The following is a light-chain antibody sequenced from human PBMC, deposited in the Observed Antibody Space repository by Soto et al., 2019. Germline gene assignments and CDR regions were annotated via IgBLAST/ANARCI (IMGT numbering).Light chain of an antibody. J-gene: IGKJ5*01. CDR2: AAS. CDR3: QQTYTTGIT. V-gene: IGKV1-39*01. CDR1: QSISSY. Sequence: IKMAQSPSSLSASVGDRVTITCRASQSISSYLNWYQQKPGKAPKLLIYAASSLESGVPSRFSGSGSGTDFTLTISSLQPEDYATYYCQQTYTTGITFGQGTLLE.